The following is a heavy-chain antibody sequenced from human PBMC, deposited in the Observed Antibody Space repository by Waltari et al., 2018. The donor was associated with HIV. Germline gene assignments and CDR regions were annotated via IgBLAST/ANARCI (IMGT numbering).Heavy chain of an antibody. V-gene: IGHV3-53*01. J-gene: IGHJ6*02. CDR3: ARMKRSYGSGQARYFYFGMDV. CDR2: LYNEGRT. D-gene: IGHD3-10*01. Sequence: EVQLVASGGGLVQPGGSLRLSCAASGVSVRDNSMSWVRLPPGKGLQWVSVLYNEGRTQYIDSVKGRLTIFRDNSKNALYLQMNSLRVDDTAVYYCARMKRSYGSGQARYFYFGMDVWGQGTTVIVSS. CDR1: GVSVRDNS.